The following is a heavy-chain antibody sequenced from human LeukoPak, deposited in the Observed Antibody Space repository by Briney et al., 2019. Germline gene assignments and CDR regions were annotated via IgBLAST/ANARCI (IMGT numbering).Heavy chain of an antibody. Sequence: PSETLSLTCAISGDSFSSHYWTWIRQSPGAGLEWIGYISHIGRTNYNPSLKSRVTISIDTSKNQFSLKLRSVTAADTAVYYCARDLVTVTKGFDIWGQGTMVSVSS. V-gene: IGHV4-59*11. CDR2: ISHIGRT. CDR1: GDSFSSHY. J-gene: IGHJ3*02. D-gene: IGHD4-17*01. CDR3: ARDLVTVTKGFDI.